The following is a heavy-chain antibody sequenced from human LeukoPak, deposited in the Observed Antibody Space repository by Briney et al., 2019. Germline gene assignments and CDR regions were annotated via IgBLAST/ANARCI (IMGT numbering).Heavy chain of an antibody. Sequence: ASVKVSRKASGYTFTSYYMHWVRQAPGQGLEWMGIINPSGGSTSYAQKFQGRVTMTRDTSTSTVYMELSSLRSEDTAVYYCARDDCSGGSCYHYWGQGTLVTVSA. CDR3: ARDDCSGGSCYHY. V-gene: IGHV1-46*01. D-gene: IGHD2-15*01. CDR1: GYTFTSYY. CDR2: INPSGGST. J-gene: IGHJ4*02.